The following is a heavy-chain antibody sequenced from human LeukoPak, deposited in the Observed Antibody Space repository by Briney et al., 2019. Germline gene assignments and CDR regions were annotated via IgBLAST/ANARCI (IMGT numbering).Heavy chain of an antibody. CDR3: ARDAGIQLWLGAFDI. CDR2: IYTSGST. Sequence: PSETLSLTCTVPGGSISSYYWSWIRQPAGKGLEWIGRIYTSGSTNYNPSLKSRVTMSVDTSKNQFSLKLSSVAAADTAVYYCARDAGIQLWLGAFDIWGQGTMVTVSS. CDR1: GGSISSYY. J-gene: IGHJ3*02. D-gene: IGHD5-18*01. V-gene: IGHV4-4*07.